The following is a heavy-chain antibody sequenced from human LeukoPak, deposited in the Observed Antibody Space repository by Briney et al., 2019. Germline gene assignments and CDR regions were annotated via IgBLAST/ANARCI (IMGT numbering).Heavy chain of an antibody. V-gene: IGHV1-46*01. CDR1: GYTFTSYY. Sequence: GSVKVSCKASGYTFTSYYMHWVRQAPGQGLEWMGIINPSGGSTSYAQKFQGRVTMTRDTSTSTVYMELSSLRSEDTAVYYCARDSGDMIVVVIEYYFDYWGQGTLVTVPS. D-gene: IGHD3-22*01. CDR2: INPSGGST. J-gene: IGHJ4*02. CDR3: ARDSGDMIVVVIEYYFDY.